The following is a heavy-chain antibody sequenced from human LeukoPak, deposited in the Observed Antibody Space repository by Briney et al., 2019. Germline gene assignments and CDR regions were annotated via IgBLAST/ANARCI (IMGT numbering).Heavy chain of an antibody. J-gene: IGHJ6*02. Sequence: GGSLRLSCAASGFTFDDCAMSWVPHSPGKGLEWVSGINWNGGSTGYADSVKGRFTISRDNAKKSLYLQMNSLRAEDTAVYYCARDYHSRLDVWGQGTTVTVSS. D-gene: IGHD2-21*01. V-gene: IGHV3-20*04. CDR3: ARDYHSRLDV. CDR1: GFTFDDCA. CDR2: INWNGGST.